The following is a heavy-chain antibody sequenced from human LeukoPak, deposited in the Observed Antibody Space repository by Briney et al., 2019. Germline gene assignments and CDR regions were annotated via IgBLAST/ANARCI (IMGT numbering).Heavy chain of an antibody. D-gene: IGHD3-10*01. CDR1: GFTVSSNY. CDR3: ARGITMVRGVIRWFDP. Sequence: QPGGSLRLSCAASGFTVSSNYMSWVRQAPGKGLEWVSVIYSGGSTYYADSVKGRFTISRDNSMNTLYLQMNSLRAEDTAVYYCARGITMVRGVIRWFDPWGQGTLVTVSS. J-gene: IGHJ5*02. V-gene: IGHV3-66*01. CDR2: IYSGGST.